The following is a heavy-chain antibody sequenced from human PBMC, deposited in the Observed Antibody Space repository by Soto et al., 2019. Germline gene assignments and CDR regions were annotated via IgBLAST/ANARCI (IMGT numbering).Heavy chain of an antibody. CDR3: ARGPRLRGVPAAIPLAY. J-gene: IGHJ4*02. V-gene: IGHV1-3*01. CDR1: GYTFTSYA. Sequence: ASVKVSCKASGYTFTSYAMHWVRQAPGQRLEWMGWINAGNGNTKYSQKFQGRVTITRDTSASTAYMELSSLRSEDTAVYYCARGPRLRGVPAAIPLAYWGQGTLVTVSS. D-gene: IGHD2-2*01. CDR2: INAGNGNT.